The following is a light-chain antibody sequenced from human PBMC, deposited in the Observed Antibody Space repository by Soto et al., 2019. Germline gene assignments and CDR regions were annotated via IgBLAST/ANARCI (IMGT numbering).Light chain of an antibody. J-gene: IGKJ5*01. CDR3: QHRSSWPPIT. CDR2: DAS. CDR1: QSVSSY. Sequence: EVVLTQSRATRSLSPGERATLSCSASQSVSSYLAWYQQKPGQAPRLLIYDASNTATGIPARFSGSGSGTDFPLTISSLGPEDFAVYYCQHRSSWPPITFDQGTRLEIQ. V-gene: IGKV3-11*01.